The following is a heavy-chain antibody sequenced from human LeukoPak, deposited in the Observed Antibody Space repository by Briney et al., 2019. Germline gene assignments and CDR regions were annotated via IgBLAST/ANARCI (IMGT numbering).Heavy chain of an antibody. CDR3: TRGYYRVDF. CDR2: IYSGGST. Sequence: PGGSLRLSCAASGFTVSSNYMSWVRQAPGKGLEWVSVIYSGGSTYYADSVKGRFTISRENAKNSLYLQMNSLRAEDTAVYYCTRGYYRVDFWGQGTLVTVSS. V-gene: IGHV3-53*03. J-gene: IGHJ4*02. D-gene: IGHD2-15*01. CDR1: GFTVSSNY.